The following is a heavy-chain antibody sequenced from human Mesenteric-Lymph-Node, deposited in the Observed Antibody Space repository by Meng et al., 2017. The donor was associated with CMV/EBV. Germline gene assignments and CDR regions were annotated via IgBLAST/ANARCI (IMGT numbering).Heavy chain of an antibody. D-gene: IGHD6-13*01. J-gene: IGHJ4*02. CDR2: FSSSGNTI. Sequence: GESLKISCAASGFTLSDYYMNWIRQAPGKGLEWVLYFSSSGNTIYYADSVKGRFTVSRDNAKNSLYLQMNSLRAEDMALYYCAKSGSSSWYEGPFDYWGQGTLVTVSS. V-gene: IGHV3-11*01. CDR1: GFTLSDYY. CDR3: AKSGSSSWYEGPFDY.